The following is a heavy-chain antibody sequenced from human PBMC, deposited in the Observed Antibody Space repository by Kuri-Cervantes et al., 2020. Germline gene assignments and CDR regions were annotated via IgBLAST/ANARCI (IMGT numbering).Heavy chain of an antibody. Sequence: GGSLRLSCAASGFTFSSYSMNWVRQAPGKGLEWVSYISSSSSYIYYADSVKGRFTISRDNSKNTLYLQMNSLRAEDTAVYYCAKDGFIIAGAPSGRGQGTLVTVSS. D-gene: IGHD6-13*01. CDR1: GFTFSSYS. CDR3: AKDGFIIAGAPSG. CDR2: ISSSSSYI. J-gene: IGHJ4*02. V-gene: IGHV3-21*05.